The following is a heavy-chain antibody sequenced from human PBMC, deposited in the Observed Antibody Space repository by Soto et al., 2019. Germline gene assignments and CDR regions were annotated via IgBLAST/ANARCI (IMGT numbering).Heavy chain of an antibody. CDR3: VREREFDFWRKGLDV. V-gene: IGHV1-8*01. CDR2: MDPNSGST. CDR1: GYTFTTYD. J-gene: IGHJ6*02. D-gene: IGHD3-3*01. Sequence: QAQLVQSGAEVRKPGASVKVSCKASGYTFTTYDINWVRQAPGQGLEWLGWMDPNSGSTGYAQNFQSRITITRNISRNTEHMELSSLLSEDTAVYYWVREREFDFWRKGLDVWGQGTTVTVSS.